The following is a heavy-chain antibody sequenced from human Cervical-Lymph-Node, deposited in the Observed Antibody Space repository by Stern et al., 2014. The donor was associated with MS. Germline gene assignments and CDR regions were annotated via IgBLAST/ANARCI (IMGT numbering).Heavy chain of an antibody. V-gene: IGHV3-49*03. CDR3: SRYFGFDP. D-gene: IGHD2/OR15-2a*01. CDR2: IRTKANGETS. Sequence: EVQLVESGGGLVQPGRSLRLSCTTSGFTFGDCVMSWFRQAPGQGLEWVGFIRTKANGETSEYAASVTGRFTISRDDSTSIAYLQMNSLKIEDTAMYYCSRYFGFDPWGQGTLVTVSS. CDR1: GFTFGDCV. J-gene: IGHJ5*02.